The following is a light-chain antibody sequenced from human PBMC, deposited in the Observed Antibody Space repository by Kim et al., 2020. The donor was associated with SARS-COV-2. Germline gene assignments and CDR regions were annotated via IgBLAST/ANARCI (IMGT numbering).Light chain of an antibody. Sequence: VSPGQTATITCAGDKMGDKYVCWYQQKPGQSPLLVIYQDTKRPSGIPERFSGSNSGNTATLTISGTQAMDEADYYCQAWDSSTKGVFGGGTQLTVL. J-gene: IGLJ3*02. V-gene: IGLV3-1*01. CDR3: QAWDSSTKGV. CDR2: QDT. CDR1: KMGDKY.